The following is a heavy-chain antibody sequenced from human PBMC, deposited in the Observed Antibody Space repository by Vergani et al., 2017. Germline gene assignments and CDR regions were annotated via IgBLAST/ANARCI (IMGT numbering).Heavy chain of an antibody. V-gene: IGHV3-21*01. CDR2: ISSSSSYI. Sequence: EVQLVESGGGLVQPGGSLRLSCAASGFTFSSYWMHWVRQAPGKGLEWVSSISSSSSYIYYADSVKGRFTISRDNAKNSLYLQMNSLRAEDTAVYYCARRDSSSWYSAFDIWAKGQWSPSLQ. CDR1: GFTFSSYW. CDR3: ARRDSSSWYSAFDI. D-gene: IGHD6-13*01. J-gene: IGHJ3*02.